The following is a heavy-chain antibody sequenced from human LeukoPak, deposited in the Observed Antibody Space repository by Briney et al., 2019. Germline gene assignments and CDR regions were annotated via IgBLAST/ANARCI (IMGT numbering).Heavy chain of an antibody. D-gene: IGHD3-22*01. CDR3: AKDERAYYDSSGCFDY. CDR2: ISWNSGSI. Sequence: PGRSLRLSCAASGFSFDDYAMHWVRQAPGKGLEWVSGISWNSGSIGYADSVKGRFTISIDNAKNSPYLQMNSLRAEDTALYYCAKDERAYYDSSGCFDYWGQGTLVTVSS. CDR1: GFSFDDYA. J-gene: IGHJ4*02. V-gene: IGHV3-9*01.